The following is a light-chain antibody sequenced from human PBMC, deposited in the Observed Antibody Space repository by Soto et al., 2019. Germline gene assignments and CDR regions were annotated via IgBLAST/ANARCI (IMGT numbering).Light chain of an antibody. Sequence: QSALTQPRSVSGSPGQSVTISCTGTSSDVGNYNYVSWYQQHPGKAPKLMIYDVSKRPSGVPDRFSGSKSGNTASLTISGLQAEDEADYYCCSYAGSYSYAFATGTKVTV. V-gene: IGLV2-11*01. J-gene: IGLJ1*01. CDR1: SSDVGNYNY. CDR2: DVS. CDR3: CSYAGSYSYA.